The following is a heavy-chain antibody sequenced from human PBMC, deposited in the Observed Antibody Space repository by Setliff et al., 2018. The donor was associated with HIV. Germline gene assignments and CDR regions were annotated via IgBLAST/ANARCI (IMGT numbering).Heavy chain of an antibody. CDR3: ASSPAWRSDYGLHTFDY. CDR1: GYSISSGYY. V-gene: IGHV4-38-2*01. J-gene: IGHJ4*02. D-gene: IGHD3-10*01. CDR2: IYHSGST. Sequence: PSETLSLTCAVSGYSISSGYYWGWIRQPPGKGLEWIGSIYHSGSTYDSPSLKSRVTISVDTSKNQFSLKLSSVTAADTAVYYCASSPAWRSDYGLHTFDYWGQGTLVTVSS.